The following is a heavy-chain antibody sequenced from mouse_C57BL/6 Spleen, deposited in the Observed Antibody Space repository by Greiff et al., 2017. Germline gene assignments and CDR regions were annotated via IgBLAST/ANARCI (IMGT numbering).Heavy chain of an antibody. D-gene: IGHD1-1*02. CDR3: ASGNAMDY. J-gene: IGHJ4*01. CDR1: GYAFSSSW. Sequence: VQVVESGPELVKPGASVKISCKASGYAFSSSWMNWVKQRPGKGLEWIGRIYPGDGDTNYNGKFKGKATLTADKSSSTAYMQLSSLTSEDSAVYFCASGNAMDYWGQGTSVTVSS. CDR2: IYPGDGDT. V-gene: IGHV1-82*01.